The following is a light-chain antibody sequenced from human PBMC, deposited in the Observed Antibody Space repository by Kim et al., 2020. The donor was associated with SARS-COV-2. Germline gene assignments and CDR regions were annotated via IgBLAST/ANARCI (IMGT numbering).Light chain of an antibody. CDR2: QDD. CDR1: YVVNKY. CDR3: QAWDSSTYV. Sequence: SYELTQPPSVSVAPGQTASITCSGDYVVNKYACWYKQKPGQSPVMVIYQDDKRPSGIPERFSGSNSGNTATLTISGTQTMDEADYYCQAWDSSTYVFGTGTKVTVL. J-gene: IGLJ1*01. V-gene: IGLV3-1*01.